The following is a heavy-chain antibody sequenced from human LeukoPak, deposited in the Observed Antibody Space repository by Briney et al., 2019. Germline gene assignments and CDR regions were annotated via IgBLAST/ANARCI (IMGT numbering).Heavy chain of an antibody. D-gene: IGHD5-18*01. CDR1: GYTFTGYY. CDR3: AREGYSYGYGDAFDI. V-gene: IGHV1-2*02. Sequence: GASVKVSCRASGYTFTGYYMHWVRQAPGQGLEWMGWINPNSGGTNYAQKFQGRVTMTRDTSISTAYMELSRLRSDDTAVYYCAREGYSYGYGDAFDIWGQGTMVTVPS. CDR2: INPNSGGT. J-gene: IGHJ3*02.